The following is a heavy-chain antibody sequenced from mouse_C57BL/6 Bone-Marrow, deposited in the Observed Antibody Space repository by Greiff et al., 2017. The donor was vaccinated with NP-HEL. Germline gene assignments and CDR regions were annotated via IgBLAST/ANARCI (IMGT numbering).Heavy chain of an antibody. CDR3: ARDSHRGTFAY. CDR2: INYDGSST. J-gene: IGHJ3*01. Sequence: EVKLMESEGGLVQPGRSMKLSCTASGFTFSDYYMAWVRQVPEKGLEWVANINYDGSSTYYLDSLKSRFIISRDNAKNILYLQMSSLKSEDTATYYCARDSHRGTFAYWGQGTLVTVSA. V-gene: IGHV5-16*01. D-gene: IGHD3-3*01. CDR1: GFTFSDYY.